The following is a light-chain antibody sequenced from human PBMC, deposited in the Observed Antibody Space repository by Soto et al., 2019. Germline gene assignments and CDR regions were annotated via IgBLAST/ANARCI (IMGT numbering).Light chain of an antibody. CDR1: QGISSW. V-gene: IGKV1-12*01. Sequence: DIQMTQSPASVSASVGDRVTITCRASQGISSWLAWYQQTPGKAPRLLIFAASSLETGVPSRFSGSGSGTDFTFTISSLQPEDISTYYCQQYSHLITFGQGTRLEI. CDR2: AAS. J-gene: IGKJ5*01. CDR3: QQYSHLIT.